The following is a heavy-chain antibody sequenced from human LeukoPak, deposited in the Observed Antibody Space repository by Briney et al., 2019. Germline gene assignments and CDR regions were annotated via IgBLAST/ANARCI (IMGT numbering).Heavy chain of an antibody. J-gene: IGHJ3*02. CDR1: GFRFSAYA. D-gene: IGHD4-17*01. CDR3: ARDPNGDYIGAFDM. CDR2: IRGSGVNT. Sequence: GGSLRLSCTASGFRFSAYAMMWVRQAPGKGPEWVSAIRGSGVNTYYADSVKGRFTISRDNYKYTLFLQMNSLRAEDTAVYYCARDPNGDYIGAFDMWGPGTMVTVSS. V-gene: IGHV3-23*01.